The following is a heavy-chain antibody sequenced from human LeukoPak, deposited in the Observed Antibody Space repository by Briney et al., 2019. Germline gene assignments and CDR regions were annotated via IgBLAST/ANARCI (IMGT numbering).Heavy chain of an antibody. CDR2: ISSSSSYI. V-gene: IGHV3-21*01. CDR3: ARVEMAFWSGYGAFDI. D-gene: IGHD3-3*01. Sequence: GGSLRLSCAASGFTFSSYSMNWVRQAPGKGLEWVSSISSSSSYIYYADSVKGRFTISRDNAKNSLYLQMNSLRAEDTAVYYCARVEMAFWSGYGAFDIWGQGTMVTVSS. J-gene: IGHJ3*02. CDR1: GFTFSSYS.